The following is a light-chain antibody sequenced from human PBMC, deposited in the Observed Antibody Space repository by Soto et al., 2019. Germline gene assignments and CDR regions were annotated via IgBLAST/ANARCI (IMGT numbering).Light chain of an antibody. Sequence: EIVLTQSPGTLSLSPGERATLSCRASQSVSSSYLAWYQQKPGRAPRLLIYGASSRATGIPDRFSGSGSGTDFTLTISRREPADFATYYCQQSYSTPWTFGQGTKVDI. J-gene: IGKJ1*01. CDR2: GAS. V-gene: IGKV3-20*01. CDR3: QQSYSTPWT. CDR1: QSVSSSY.